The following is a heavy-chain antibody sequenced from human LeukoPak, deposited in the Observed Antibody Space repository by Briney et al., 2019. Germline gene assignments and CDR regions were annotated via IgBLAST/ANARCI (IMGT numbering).Heavy chain of an antibody. V-gene: IGHV1-2*02. CDR2: INPNSGGT. CDR1: GYSFNGYY. D-gene: IGHD2-15*01. Sequence: ASVKVSCKASGYSFNGYYMHWVRQAPGQGLEWMGWINPNSGGTNLAQKFLGRVTMTRDTSISTAYMELSSLRSDDTAVFYCARVGSCSGGSCSSYAFDVWGQGTMVTVSA. CDR3: ARVGSCSGGSCSSYAFDV. J-gene: IGHJ3*01.